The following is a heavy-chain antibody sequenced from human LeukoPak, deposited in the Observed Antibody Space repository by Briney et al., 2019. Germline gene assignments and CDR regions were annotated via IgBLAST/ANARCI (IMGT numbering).Heavy chain of an antibody. D-gene: IGHD6-19*01. J-gene: IGHJ3*02. V-gene: IGHV4-39*02. CDR2: IYYSGST. CDR1: GGSISSSSYY. Sequence: SETLSLTCTVSGGSISSSSYYWGWIRQPPGKGLEWIGSIYYSGSTYYNPSLKSRVTISVDTSKNQFSLKLSSVTAADTAVYYCAREKSSGWFYDAFDIWGQGTMVTVSS. CDR3: AREKSSGWFYDAFDI.